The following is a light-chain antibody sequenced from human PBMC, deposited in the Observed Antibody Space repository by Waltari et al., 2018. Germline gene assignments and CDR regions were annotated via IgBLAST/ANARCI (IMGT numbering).Light chain of an antibody. V-gene: IGKV1-5*03. CDR1: QNIDRW. CDR3: QEYRTYRT. Sequence: DIQMTQSPSTLSESVGERVTLTCRASQNIDRWLAWYQQKPGKAPKLLIYKTSSLESGVASRFSGSGYGTEFTLTISSLQPDDFATYYCQEYRTYRTFGQGTKVEIK. J-gene: IGKJ1*01. CDR2: KTS.